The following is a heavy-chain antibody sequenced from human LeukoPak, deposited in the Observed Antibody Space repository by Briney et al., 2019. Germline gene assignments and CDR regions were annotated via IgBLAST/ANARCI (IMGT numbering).Heavy chain of an antibody. V-gene: IGHV4-30-2*01. D-gene: IGHD5-18*01. CDR1: GGSISSGGYS. CDR3: VRGYSYGYVDY. CDR2: IYHSGST. Sequence: SETLSLTCAVSGGSISSGGYSWSWIRQPPGKGLEWIGYIYHSGSTYYNPSLKSRVTISVDRSKNQFSLKLSSVTAADTAVYYCVRGYSYGYVDYWGQGTLVTVSS. J-gene: IGHJ4*02.